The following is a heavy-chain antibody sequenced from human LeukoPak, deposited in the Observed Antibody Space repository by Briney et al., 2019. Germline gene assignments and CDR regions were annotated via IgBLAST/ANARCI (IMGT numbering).Heavy chain of an antibody. CDR2: IRSKADSYAT. Sequence: GRSLRLSCAASGFTFSGSAMHWVREASGEGLEWVGRIRSKADSYATAYAASVKGRFTIPRDDSKNTAYLQMNSLKTEDTAVYYCTKGYCSGSSCYPQFDPWGQGTLVTVSS. D-gene: IGHD2-2*01. CDR3: TKGYCSGSSCYPQFDP. V-gene: IGHV3-73*01. J-gene: IGHJ5*02. CDR1: GFTFSGSA.